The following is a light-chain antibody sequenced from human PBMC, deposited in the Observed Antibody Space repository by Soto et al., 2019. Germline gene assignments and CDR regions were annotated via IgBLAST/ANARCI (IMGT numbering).Light chain of an antibody. CDR3: QQYNGYSRT. J-gene: IGKJ1*01. V-gene: IGKV1-5*01. CDR1: QSISDS. CDR2: DAY. Sequence: DIQMTQSPSTLSQTVGDIVTITCRASQSISDSLAWYQQKPGKAPYLLISDAYSLERGVPSRFSGSGSGTEFNLTINSMQPEDFATDDCQQYNGYSRTGGQGTKVDI.